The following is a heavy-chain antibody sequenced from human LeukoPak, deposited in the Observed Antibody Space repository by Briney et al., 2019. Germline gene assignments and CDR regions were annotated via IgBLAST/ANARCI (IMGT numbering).Heavy chain of an antibody. V-gene: IGHV3-21*01. CDR2: ISSSSSYI. Sequence: GGSLRLSCAASGFTFSSYSMNCVRQAPGKGLEWVSSISSSSSYIYYADSVKSRFTISRDNAKNSLYLQMNSLRAEDTAVYYCAREHSTPHGDDAFDIWGQGTMVTVSS. CDR1: GFTFSSYS. CDR3: AREHSTPHGDDAFDI. J-gene: IGHJ3*02. D-gene: IGHD2-2*01.